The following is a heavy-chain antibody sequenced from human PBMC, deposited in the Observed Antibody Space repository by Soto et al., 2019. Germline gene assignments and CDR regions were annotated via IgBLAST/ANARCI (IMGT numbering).Heavy chain of an antibody. Sequence: QVQLVESGGGVVQPGRSLRLSCAASGFTFSSYGMHWVRQAPGKGLEWVAVIWYDGSNKYYADSVKGRFTISRDNSKNTLYLQMNSLRAEDTAVYYRASDERHSSNGLDPCGQGTLVTVSS. CDR1: GFTFSSYG. D-gene: IGHD6-13*01. CDR3: ASDERHSSNGLDP. J-gene: IGHJ5*02. CDR2: IWYDGSNK. V-gene: IGHV3-33*01.